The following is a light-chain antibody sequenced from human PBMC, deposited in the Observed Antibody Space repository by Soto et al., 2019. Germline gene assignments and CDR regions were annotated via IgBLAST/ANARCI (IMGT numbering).Light chain of an antibody. CDR2: GSS. J-gene: IGKJ3*01. CDR1: QSVAGLF. V-gene: IGKV3-20*01. CDR3: QHYGTSPGFT. Sequence: TQSPSTLSLSPGERATLSCRASQSVAGLFLAWYQQKPGQAPRLLIDGSSNRATGIPERFSGSRSGTEFTLTISRLEPEDFAVYYCQHYGTSPGFTFGPGTKVDI.